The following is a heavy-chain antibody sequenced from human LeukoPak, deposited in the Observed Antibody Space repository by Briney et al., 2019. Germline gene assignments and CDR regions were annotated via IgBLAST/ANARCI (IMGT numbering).Heavy chain of an antibody. V-gene: IGHV4-61*02. CDR3: ARGMVRGVIGSMDV. J-gene: IGHJ6*03. CDR1: GGSISSGSYY. D-gene: IGHD3-10*01. CDR2: IYTSGST. Sequence: KPSETLSLTCTVSGGSISSGSYYWSWIRQPAGKGLEWIGRIYTSGSTNYNPSLKSRVTISVDTSKNQFSLKLSSVTAADTAVYYCARGMVRGVIGSMDVWGKGTTVTISS.